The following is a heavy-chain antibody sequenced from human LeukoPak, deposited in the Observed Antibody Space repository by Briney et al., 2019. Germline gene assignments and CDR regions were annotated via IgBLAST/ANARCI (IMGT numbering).Heavy chain of an antibody. CDR2: IKQDGSEK. V-gene: IGHV3-7*04. D-gene: IGHD2/OR15-2a*01. Sequence: PGRSLRLSCAASGFTFSSYWMGWVRQAPGKGLEWVANIKQDGSEKYYVGSVGGRFTISRDNAKNSLYLQMNSLRAEDTALYYCARDEHQYFHATSGRFDYWGQGILVTVSS. J-gene: IGHJ4*02. CDR1: GFTFSSYW. CDR3: ARDEHQYFHATSGRFDY.